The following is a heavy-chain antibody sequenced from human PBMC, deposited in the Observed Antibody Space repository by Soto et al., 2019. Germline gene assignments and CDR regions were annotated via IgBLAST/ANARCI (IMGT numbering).Heavy chain of an antibody. CDR3: ARDPLSPARLSDY. V-gene: IGHV1-69*06. D-gene: IGHD3-16*02. Sequence: QVQLVQSGAEVKKPGSSVKVSCKASGGTFSSYAISWVRQAPGQGLEWMGGIIPIFGTANYAQKFQGRVTITADKSTSTAYMELSCLRYEDSAVYYCARDPLSPARLSDYWGQGTLVTVSS. CDR1: GGTFSSYA. CDR2: IIPIFGTA. J-gene: IGHJ4*02.